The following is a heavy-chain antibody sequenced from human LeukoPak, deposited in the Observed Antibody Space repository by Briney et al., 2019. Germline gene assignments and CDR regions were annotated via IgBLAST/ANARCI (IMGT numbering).Heavy chain of an antibody. CDR1: GFTVISDY. Sequence: GGSLRLSCTASGFTVISDYMSWVRQAPGKGLEWVAFIRYDGSNKYYADSVKGRFTISRDNSKNTLYLQMNSLRAEDTAVYYCATPPTRQYCSGGSCYPYWGQGTLVTVSS. V-gene: IGHV3-30*02. J-gene: IGHJ4*02. CDR2: IRYDGSNK. CDR3: ATPPTRQYCSGGSCYPY. D-gene: IGHD2-15*01.